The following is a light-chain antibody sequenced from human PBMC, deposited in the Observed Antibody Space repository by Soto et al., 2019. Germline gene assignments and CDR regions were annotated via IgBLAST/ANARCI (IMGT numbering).Light chain of an antibody. CDR3: SSDAGNYNYV. J-gene: IGLJ1*01. V-gene: IGLV2-8*01. Sequence: QSVLTQPPSASGSPGQSVTIPCTGTSSDVGGYDHVSWYQQHPGKAPKLMIYEVTKRPARVPDRFSGSKSGNTASLTVSGLQAEDEADYFCSSDAGNYNYVFGTGTKVTVL. CDR1: SSDVGGYDH. CDR2: EVT.